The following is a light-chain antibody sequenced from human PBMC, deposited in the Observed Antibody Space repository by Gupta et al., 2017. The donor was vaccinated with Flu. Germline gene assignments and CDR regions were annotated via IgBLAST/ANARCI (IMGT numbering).Light chain of an antibody. J-gene: IGKJ4*01. CDR3: QQLNSYPLT. CDR1: QGISSY. Sequence: GDRVTITGRASQGISSYLDWYQQKPGKAPKLLIYAASTLQSGVPSRFSGSGSGTEFTLTISSLQPEDFATYYCQQLNSYPLTFGGGTKVEIK. V-gene: IGKV1-9*01. CDR2: AAS.